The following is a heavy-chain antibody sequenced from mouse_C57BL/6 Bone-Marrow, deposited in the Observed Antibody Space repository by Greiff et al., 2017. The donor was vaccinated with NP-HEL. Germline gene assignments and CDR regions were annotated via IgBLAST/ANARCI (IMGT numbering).Heavy chain of an antibody. CDR1: RYTFTSYG. J-gene: IGHJ3*01. V-gene: IGHV1-81*01. CDR3: ARGELPGFAY. Sequence: QVQLQQSGAELARPGASVKLSCKASRYTFTSYGISWVKQRTGQGLEWIGEIYPRSGNTYYNEKFKGKATLTADKSSSTAYMELRSLTSEDSAVYFCARGELPGFAYWGQGTLVTVSA. CDR2: IYPRSGNT.